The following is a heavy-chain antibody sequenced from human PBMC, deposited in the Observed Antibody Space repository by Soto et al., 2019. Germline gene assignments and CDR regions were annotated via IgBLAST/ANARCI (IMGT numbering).Heavy chain of an antibody. CDR3: ASAPLSWTRVTLYDY. CDR2: ISAYNGNT. V-gene: IGHV1-18*01. CDR1: GGTFSSYA. D-gene: IGHD3-10*01. J-gene: IGHJ4*02. Sequence: QVQLVQSGAEVKKPGSSVKVSCKASGGTFSSYAISWVRQAPGQGLEWMGGISAYNGNTNYAQKLQGRVTMTTDTSTSTAYMELRSLRSDDTAVYYCASAPLSWTRVTLYDYWGQGTLVTVSS.